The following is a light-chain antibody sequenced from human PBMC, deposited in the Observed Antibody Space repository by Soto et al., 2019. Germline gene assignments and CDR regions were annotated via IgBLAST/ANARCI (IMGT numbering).Light chain of an antibody. CDR1: QNINNY. CDR2: DAS. J-gene: IGKJ5*01. CDR3: QQYENLPT. V-gene: IGKV1-33*01. Sequence: DIQMTQSPSSLSASVGDRATITCQASQNINNYLNWYQQKPGRAPKLLIYDASNLEAGVPSRFRGSGSGTDFTVTISRLQPEDIATYYCQQYENLPTFGQGTRLEIK.